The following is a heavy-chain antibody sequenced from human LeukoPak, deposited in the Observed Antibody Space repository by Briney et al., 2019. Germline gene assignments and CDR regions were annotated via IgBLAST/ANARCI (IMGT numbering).Heavy chain of an antibody. CDR2: INHSGST. Sequence: SETLSLTCAVYGGSFSGYYWSWIRQPPGKGLEWIGEINHSGSTNYNPSLKSRVTISVDTSKNQFSLKLSSVTAADTAVYYYARGVVVVPAANNWFDPWDQGTLVTVSS. D-gene: IGHD2-2*01. CDR1: GGSFSGYY. J-gene: IGHJ5*02. CDR3: ARGVVVVPAANNWFDP. V-gene: IGHV4-34*01.